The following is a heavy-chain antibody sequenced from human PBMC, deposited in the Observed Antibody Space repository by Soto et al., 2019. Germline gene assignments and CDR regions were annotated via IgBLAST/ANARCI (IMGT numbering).Heavy chain of an antibody. CDR3: ARHPGTGHHVYYYFDY. CDR1: GGSISSSSYY. CDR2: IYYSGST. V-gene: IGHV4-39*01. Sequence: QLQLQESGPGLVKPSETLSLTCTVSGGSISSSSYYWGWIRQPPGKGLEWIGSIYYSGSTYYNPSLKSRVTISGDTPKNQFSLKLSAVTAADTAVYYGARHPGTGHHVYYYFDYWGQGTLVTVSS. J-gene: IGHJ4*02. D-gene: IGHD3-16*01.